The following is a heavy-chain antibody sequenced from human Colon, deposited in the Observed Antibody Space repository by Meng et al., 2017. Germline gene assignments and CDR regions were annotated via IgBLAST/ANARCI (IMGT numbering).Heavy chain of an antibody. CDR2: ISGSGGST. J-gene: IGHJ4*02. Sequence: GGSLRLSCAASGFTFSSYAMSWVRQAPGKGLEWVSAISGSGGSTYYADSVKCRFTISRDNSKNTLYLQMNSLRAEDTAVYYCAKENYDSSGYYRTGFDYWGQGTLVTVSS. CDR1: GFTFSSYA. D-gene: IGHD3-22*01. CDR3: AKENYDSSGYYRTGFDY. V-gene: IGHV3-23*01.